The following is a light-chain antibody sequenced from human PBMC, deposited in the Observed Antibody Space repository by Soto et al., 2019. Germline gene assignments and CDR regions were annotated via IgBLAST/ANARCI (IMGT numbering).Light chain of an antibody. CDR1: PSGKRS. V-gene: IGKV3-15*01. J-gene: IGKJ1*01. CDR2: GAS. CDR3: QHYNHWLST. Sequence: EVMRTQSPAPRSVSPGERAPISCRASPSGKRSVAWYHPKPGQAPRLLIYGASTSATGIPARFSGSGSGTEFTLTISSLQSQDSAVSFCQHYNHWLSTFGLGTNVDIK.